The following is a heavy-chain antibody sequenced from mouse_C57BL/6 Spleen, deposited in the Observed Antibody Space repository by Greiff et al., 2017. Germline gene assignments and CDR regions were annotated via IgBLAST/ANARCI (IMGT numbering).Heavy chain of an antibody. V-gene: IGHV1-18*01. J-gene: IGHJ4*01. D-gene: IGHD1-1*01. Sequence: EVQLQQSGPELVKPGASVKIPCKASGYTFTDYNMDWVKQSHGKSLEWIGDINPNNGGTIYNQKFKGKATLTVDKSSSTAYMELRSLTSEDTAVYYCARKAYYGSSPYYAMDYWGQGTSVTVSS. CDR2: INPNNGGT. CDR1: GYTFTDYN. CDR3: ARKAYYGSSPYYAMDY.